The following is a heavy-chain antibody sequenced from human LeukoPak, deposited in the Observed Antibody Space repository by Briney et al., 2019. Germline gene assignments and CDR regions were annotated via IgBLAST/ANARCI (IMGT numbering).Heavy chain of an antibody. CDR3: ARARGYYSAGNDY. CDR1: GFTFSSYS. V-gene: IGHV3-21*01. CDR2: ISSSSSYI. J-gene: IGHJ4*02. D-gene: IGHD3-3*01. Sequence: KTGGPLRLSCAASGFTFSSYSMNWVRQAPGKGLEWVSSISSSSSYIYYADSVKGRFTISRDNAKNSLYLQMNSLRAEDTAVYYCARARGYYSAGNDYWGQGTLVTVSS.